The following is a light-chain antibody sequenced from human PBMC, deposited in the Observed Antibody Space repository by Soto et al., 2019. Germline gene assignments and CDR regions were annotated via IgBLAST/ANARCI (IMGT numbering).Light chain of an antibody. V-gene: IGKV3D-11*01. CDR1: PRVRNN. J-gene: IGKJ1*01. CDR2: HAS. CDR3: QLSSKWLWR. Sequence: DIVLTQSPRTLTQPPRERATLSCRARPRVRNNYIAWYQQSPGQAHRPLYYHASKRATGIPARLLGSLPGTYFTLTIPSLGPYDILGYKCQLSSKWLWRMGQVT.